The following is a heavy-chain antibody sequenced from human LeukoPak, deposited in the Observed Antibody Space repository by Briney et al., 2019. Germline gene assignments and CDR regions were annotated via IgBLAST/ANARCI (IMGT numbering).Heavy chain of an antibody. J-gene: IGHJ4*02. Sequence: QTGGSLRLSCVVSGFTFSTYWMSWVRQAPGKGLEWVAGISDSGGRTNYADSVKGRFTISRDNPKNTLYLQMNSLRAEDTAVYFCAKRGVVIRVILVGFHKEAYYFDSWGQGALVTVSS. V-gene: IGHV3-23*01. CDR1: GFTFSTYW. CDR2: ISDSGGRT. CDR3: AKRGVVIRVILVGFHKEAYYFDS. D-gene: IGHD3-22*01.